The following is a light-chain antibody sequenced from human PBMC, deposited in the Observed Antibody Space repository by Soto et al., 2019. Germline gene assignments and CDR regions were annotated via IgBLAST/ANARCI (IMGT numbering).Light chain of an antibody. CDR1: SSNIGAGYD. V-gene: IGLV1-40*01. CDR3: QSYDSSLSGYV. CDR2: GNS. Sequence: QSVLTQPPSVSVAPGQRVTISCTGSSSNIGAGYDVHWYQQLPGTAPKLLIYGNSNRPSGVPDRFSGSKSGTSASLAITGLQAEAAADYYCQSYDSSLSGYVFGTGTKVTVL. J-gene: IGLJ1*01.